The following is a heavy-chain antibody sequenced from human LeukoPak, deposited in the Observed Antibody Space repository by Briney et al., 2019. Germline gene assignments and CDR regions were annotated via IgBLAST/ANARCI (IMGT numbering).Heavy chain of an antibody. CDR1: GYTFTGYY. V-gene: IGHV1-2*02. CDR2: INPKSGGT. J-gene: IGHJ6*03. Sequence: ASVRVSCKASGYTFTGYYMHWVRQAPGQGLEWMGWINPKSGGTNYAQKFQGRVAITRDTSMTTAYMELSRLRSDDTAVYYCARDGNIYGSGRGYLDVWGKGTTVTVSS. D-gene: IGHD3-10*01. CDR3: ARDGNIYGSGRGYLDV.